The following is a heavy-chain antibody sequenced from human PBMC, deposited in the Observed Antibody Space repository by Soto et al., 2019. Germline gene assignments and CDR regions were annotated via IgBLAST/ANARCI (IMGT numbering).Heavy chain of an antibody. J-gene: IGHJ4*02. CDR3: ARDRDYYDSSGYQPDYFDY. D-gene: IGHD3-22*01. V-gene: IGHV3-30*03. CDR1: GFTFSSYG. CDR2: ISYDGSNK. Sequence: GGSLRLSCAASGFTFSSYGMHWVRQAPGKGLEWVAVISYDGSNKYYADSVKGRFTISRDNSKNTLYLQMNSLRAEDTAVYYCARDRDYYDSSGYQPDYFDYWGQGTLVTVSS.